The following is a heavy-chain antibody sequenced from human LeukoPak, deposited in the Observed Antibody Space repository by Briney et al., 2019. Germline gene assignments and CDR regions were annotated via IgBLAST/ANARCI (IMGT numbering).Heavy chain of an antibody. CDR3: ARDRARYSGYDATDY. D-gene: IGHD5-12*01. V-gene: IGHV3-33*01. Sequence: PGGSLRLSCAASGFTFSNYGMHWVRQAPGKGLEWVAVIWYDGSNKYYADSVKGRFTISRDNSKNTLYLQMNSLRAEDTAVYYCARDRARYSGYDATDYWGQGTLVTVSS. CDR1: GFTFSNYG. CDR2: IWYDGSNK. J-gene: IGHJ4*02.